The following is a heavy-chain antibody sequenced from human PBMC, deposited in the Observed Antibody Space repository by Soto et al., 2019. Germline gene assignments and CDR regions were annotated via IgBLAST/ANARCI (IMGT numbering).Heavy chain of an antibody. D-gene: IGHD3-22*01. Sequence: SETLSLTCTVSGGSISSSSCHWGWIRQPPGKGLEWIGSIYYSGSTYYNPSLKSRVTISVDTSKNQFSLKLSSVTAADTAVYYCARRLYYDSSGFEGGGMDVWGQGTTVTVSS. CDR2: IYYSGST. CDR3: ARRLYYDSSGFEGGGMDV. J-gene: IGHJ6*02. CDR1: GGSISSSSCH. V-gene: IGHV4-39*01.